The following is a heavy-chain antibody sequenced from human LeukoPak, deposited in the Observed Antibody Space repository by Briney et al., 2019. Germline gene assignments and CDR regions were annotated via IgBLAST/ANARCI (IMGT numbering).Heavy chain of an antibody. J-gene: IGHJ5*02. D-gene: IGHD2-2*01. CDR1: GYTFTSYG. CDR2: ISAYNGNT. CDR3: ARDIVVVPAAYNWFDP. V-gene: IGHV1-18*04. Sequence: APVKVSCKASGYTFTSYGISWVRQAPGQGLEWMGWISAYNGNTNYAQKLQGRVTMTTDTSTSTAYMELRSLRSDDTAVYYCARDIVVVPAAYNWFDPWGQGTLVTVSS.